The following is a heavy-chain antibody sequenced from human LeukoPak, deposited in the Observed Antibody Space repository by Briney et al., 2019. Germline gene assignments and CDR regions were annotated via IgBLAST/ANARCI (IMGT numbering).Heavy chain of an antibody. D-gene: IGHD3-10*01. CDR2: IYTSGTT. J-gene: IGHJ5*02. V-gene: IGHV4-4*09. Sequence: SETLSLTCTVSGGSISTYSWNWIRQPPGKVLEWIGRIYTSGTTNYNPSLGSRVTIAVDTSINQLSLKLSSVTAADTAVYYCARRVQEARSIGSANWLDPWGQGILVTVSS. CDR1: GGSISTYS. CDR3: ARRVQEARSIGSANWLDP.